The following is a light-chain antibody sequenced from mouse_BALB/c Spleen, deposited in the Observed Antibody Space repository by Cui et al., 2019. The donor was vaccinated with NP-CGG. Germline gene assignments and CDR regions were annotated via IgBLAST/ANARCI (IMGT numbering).Light chain of an antibody. J-gene: IGLJ1*01. V-gene: IGLV1*01. CDR2: GTN. CDR1: TGAVTTNNY. Sequence: QAVGIQESALTTSPGETVTLTCRSSTGAVTTNNYSNWVQDKPDHLFTGLIGGTNNRAPGVPARFSGSLIGDKAALTITGAQTEDEAIYFCALWYSNHWVFGGGTKLTVL. CDR3: ALWYSNHWV.